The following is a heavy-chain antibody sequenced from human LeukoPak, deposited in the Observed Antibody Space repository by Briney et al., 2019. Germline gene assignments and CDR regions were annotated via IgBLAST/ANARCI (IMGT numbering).Heavy chain of an antibody. V-gene: IGHV1-8*03. Sequence: ASVKVSCKTSGYTFTNFDINWVRQATGQGLEWMGWMNPDSGNTGYAQKFQGRVTITRNTSISTAYMELSSLRSEDTAIYYCARGHCTSTSCGDWFDHWGQGTLVTVSS. CDR2: MNPDSGNT. CDR3: ARGHCTSTSCGDWFDH. CDR1: GYTFTNFD. D-gene: IGHD2-2*01. J-gene: IGHJ5*02.